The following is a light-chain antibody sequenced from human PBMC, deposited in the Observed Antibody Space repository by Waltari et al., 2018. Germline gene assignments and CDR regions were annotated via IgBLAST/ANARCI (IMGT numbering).Light chain of an antibody. CDR1: QSINTN. CDR2: AAS. J-gene: IGKJ1*01. V-gene: IGKV3-15*01. Sequence: EIVMTPSPGTLSMSPGERATLSCRASQSINTNLAWYQQKPGQSPRLVIYAASTRATGLPARFSGSGSGTEFTLTISSLQSEDVAVYYCQQYNDWPRTFGQGTKVEIK. CDR3: QQYNDWPRT.